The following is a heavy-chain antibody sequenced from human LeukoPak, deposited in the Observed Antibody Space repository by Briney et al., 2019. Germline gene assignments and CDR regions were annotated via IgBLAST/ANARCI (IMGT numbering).Heavy chain of an antibody. Sequence: GGSLRLSCSASGFSFSSYWMSWVRQAPGKGLEWVANIKEDESEKDYVDSVKGRFTISRDNAKNSLYLQMSSLRAEDTAVYYCATYSGAHHKTFDSWGQGTLVTVSS. J-gene: IGHJ4*02. CDR1: GFSFSSYW. CDR2: IKEDESEK. V-gene: IGHV3-7*03. CDR3: ATYSGAHHKTFDS. D-gene: IGHD1-26*01.